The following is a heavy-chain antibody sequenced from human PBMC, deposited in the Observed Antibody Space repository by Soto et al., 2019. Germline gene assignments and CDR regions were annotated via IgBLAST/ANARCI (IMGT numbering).Heavy chain of an antibody. CDR3: ARLSAVAGSRSPLDY. CDR1: GGSFSGYY. J-gene: IGHJ4*02. D-gene: IGHD6-19*01. V-gene: IGHV4-34*01. Sequence: SQTLSLTCAVYGGSFSGYYWSWIRQPPGKGLEWIGEINHSGSTNYNPSLKSRVTISVDTSKNQFSLKLSSVTAADTAVYYCARLSAVAGSRSPLDYWGQGTLVTVS. CDR2: INHSGST.